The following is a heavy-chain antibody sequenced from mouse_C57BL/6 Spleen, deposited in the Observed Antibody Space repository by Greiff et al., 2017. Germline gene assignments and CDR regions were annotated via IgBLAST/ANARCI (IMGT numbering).Heavy chain of an antibody. CDR3: ARGGASWFAY. V-gene: IGHV5-17*01. Sequence: EVQLVESGGGLVKPGGSLKLSCVASGFTFSDYGMHWVRQAPEKGLEWVAYISSGSSTIYYADTVKGRFTISRDNAKNTLFLQMTSLRSEDTAMYYCARGGASWFAYWGQGTLVTVSA. CDR1: GFTFSDYG. CDR2: ISSGSSTI. J-gene: IGHJ3*01.